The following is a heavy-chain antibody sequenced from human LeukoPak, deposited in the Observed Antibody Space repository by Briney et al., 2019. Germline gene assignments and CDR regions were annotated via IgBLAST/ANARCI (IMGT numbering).Heavy chain of an antibody. CDR3: VRDAERGYSYGSDY. D-gene: IGHD5-18*01. V-gene: IGHV1-58*01. CDR2: IVVGSGNT. Sequence: SVKVSCKASGFTFTSSAVQWVRQARGQRLEWIGWIVVGSGNTNYAQKFQERVTITRDMPTSTAYMELSSLRSEDTAVYYCVRDAERGYSYGSDYWGQGTLLTVSS. J-gene: IGHJ4*02. CDR1: GFTFTSSA.